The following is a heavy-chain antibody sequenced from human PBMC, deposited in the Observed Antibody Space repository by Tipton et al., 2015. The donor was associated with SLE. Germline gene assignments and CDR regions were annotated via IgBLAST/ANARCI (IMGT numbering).Heavy chain of an antibody. CDR1: GGSISSGGYY. CDR2: IYYSGST. J-gene: IGHJ6*02. V-gene: IGHV4-31*03. D-gene: IGHD5-18*01. Sequence: FTCTVSGGSISSGGYYWTWIRQYPGKGLEWIGYIYYSGSTYYNPSLKSRVTISVDTSMNQFSLKLSSVTAADTAVYYCARISVDTTMAQRVDYGMDVWGQGTTVIVSS. CDR3: ARISVDTTMAQRVDYGMDV.